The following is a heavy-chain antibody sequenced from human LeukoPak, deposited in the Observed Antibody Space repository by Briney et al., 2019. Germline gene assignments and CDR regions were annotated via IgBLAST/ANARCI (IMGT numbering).Heavy chain of an antibody. Sequence: GGSLRLSYAASGFTVSSNYMSWVRQAPGKGLEWVSVIYSGGRTYYADSVKGRFTISRDDSKNTLYLQMNSLRAEDTAVYYCARDQSDDPYYYGMDVWGQGTTVTVSS. CDR1: GFTVSSNY. J-gene: IGHJ6*02. V-gene: IGHV3-66*02. CDR2: IYSGGRT. CDR3: ARDQSDDPYYYGMDV. D-gene: IGHD3-16*01.